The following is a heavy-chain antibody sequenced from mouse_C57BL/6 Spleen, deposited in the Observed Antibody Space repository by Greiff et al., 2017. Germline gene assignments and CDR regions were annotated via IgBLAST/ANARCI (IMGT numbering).Heavy chain of an antibody. J-gene: IGHJ2*01. Sequence: VQLQQPGAELVRPGTSVKLSCKASGYTFTSYWMHWVKQRPGQGLEWIGVIDPSDSYTNYNQKFKGKATLTVDTSSSTAYMQLSSLTSEDSAVYYCARGSYGSSPFDYRGQGTTLTVSS. CDR2: IDPSDSYT. D-gene: IGHD1-1*01. CDR1: GYTFTSYW. CDR3: ARGSYGSSPFDY. V-gene: IGHV1-59*01.